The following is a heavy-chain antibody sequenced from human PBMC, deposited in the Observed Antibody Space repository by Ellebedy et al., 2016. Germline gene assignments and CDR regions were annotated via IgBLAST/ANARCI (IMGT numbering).Heavy chain of an antibody. J-gene: IGHJ5*02. CDR3: VRVTLTGNSGRGWFDP. Sequence: SETLSLTXIVSGDSINTSPYHWGWVRQPPGKGMEWIVTMSKTGDAGYNQSLKSRVSMSVDTSKNQFSLRLISVTAADTAVYYCVRVTLTGNSGRGWFDPWGQGTLVTVSS. CDR2: MSKTGDA. D-gene: IGHD3-10*01. CDR1: GDSINTSPYH. V-gene: IGHV4-39*02.